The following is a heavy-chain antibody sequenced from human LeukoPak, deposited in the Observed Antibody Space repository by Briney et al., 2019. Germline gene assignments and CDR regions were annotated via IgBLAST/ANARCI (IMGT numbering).Heavy chain of an antibody. CDR1: GASINDNNYY. CDR3: ARVSAKYSSSSGVDY. Sequence: SETLSLTCTVSGASINDNNYYWGWIRQPPGKGLEWIGSVFYTGSTYYNPSLKSRVTISIDTSKNQFSLNLTFVTAADTAVYYCARVSAKYSSSSGVDYWGQGTLVTVSS. D-gene: IGHD6-6*01. J-gene: IGHJ4*02. CDR2: VFYTGST. V-gene: IGHV4-39*07.